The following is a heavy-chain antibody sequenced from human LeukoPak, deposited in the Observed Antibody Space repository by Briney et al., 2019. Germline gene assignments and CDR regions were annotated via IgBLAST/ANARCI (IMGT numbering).Heavy chain of an antibody. CDR1: GFTFSSYG. CDR3: AKGVVPAAIWGVSGFDY. D-gene: IGHD2-2*02. CDR2: IRYDGSNK. Sequence: GGSLRLSCAASGFTFSSYGMHWVRQAPGKGLEWVVFIRYDGSNKYYADSVKGRFTISRDNSKNTLYLQMNSLRAEDTAVYYCAKGVVPAAIWGVSGFDYWGQGTLVTVSS. J-gene: IGHJ4*02. V-gene: IGHV3-30*02.